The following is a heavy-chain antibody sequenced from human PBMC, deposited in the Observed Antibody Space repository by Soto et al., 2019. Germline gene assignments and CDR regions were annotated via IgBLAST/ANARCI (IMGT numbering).Heavy chain of an antibody. D-gene: IGHD3-3*01. CDR3: ARRKRSGSNKPAVYYSYMDV. CDR1: GYTFTSYC. CDR2: ISAYNGNT. V-gene: IGHV1-18*01. J-gene: IGHJ6*03. Sequence: ASVKVACKASGYTFTSYCISWVRQAPGQGLEWMGWISAYNGNTNYAQKLQGRVTMTTDTSTSTAYMELRSLRSDDTAVYYCARRKRSGSNKPAVYYSYMDVWGKGTTVTVSS.